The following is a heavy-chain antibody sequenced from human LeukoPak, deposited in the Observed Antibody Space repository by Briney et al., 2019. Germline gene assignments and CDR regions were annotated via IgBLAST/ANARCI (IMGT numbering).Heavy chain of an antibody. CDR2: IKADGTEK. CDR1: GFMFNNEW. CDR3: AKDPYSSSWSDYYGMDV. Sequence: GGSLRLSCAAPGFMFNNEWMDWVRQAPGKGLEWVANIKADGTEKYYVDSVKGRFTISRDNSKNTLYLQMNSLRAEDTAVYYCAKDPYSSSWSDYYGMDVWGQGTTVTVSS. J-gene: IGHJ6*02. V-gene: IGHV3-7*03. D-gene: IGHD6-13*01.